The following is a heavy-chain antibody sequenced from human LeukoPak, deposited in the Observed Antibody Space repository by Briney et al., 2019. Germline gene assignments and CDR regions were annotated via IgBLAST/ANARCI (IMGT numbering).Heavy chain of an antibody. D-gene: IGHD1-26*01. V-gene: IGHV3-7*04. J-gene: IGHJ4*02. CDR1: GFTFSSSW. Sequence: GGSLRLSCAASGFTFSSSWMSWVRQAPGKGLEWVANMKQDGSDQWYVDSVKGRSTISRDNAKNSLFLQMNSLRAEDTAVYYCVKGGGNFDSWGQGTLVTVSS. CDR2: MKQDGSDQ. CDR3: VKGGGNFDS.